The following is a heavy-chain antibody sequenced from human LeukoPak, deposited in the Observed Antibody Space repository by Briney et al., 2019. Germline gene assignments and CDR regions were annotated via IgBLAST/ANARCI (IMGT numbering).Heavy chain of an antibody. CDR3: ARNRVDYYDSSGYYGGFDY. Sequence: ASVKVSCKVSGYTLTELSMHWVRQAPGKGLEWMGGFDPEDGETIYAQKFQGRVTMTEDTSTDTAYMELSSLRSEDTAVYYCARNRVDYYDSSGYYGGFDYWGQGTLVTVSS. CDR2: FDPEDGET. J-gene: IGHJ4*02. D-gene: IGHD3-22*01. CDR1: GYTLTELS. V-gene: IGHV1-24*01.